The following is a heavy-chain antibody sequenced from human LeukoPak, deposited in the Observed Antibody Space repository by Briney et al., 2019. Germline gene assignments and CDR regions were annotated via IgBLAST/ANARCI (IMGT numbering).Heavy chain of an antibody. D-gene: IGHD5-18*01. J-gene: IGHJ4*02. V-gene: IGHV4-34*01. Sequence: PETLSLTCAVYGGSFSGYYWSWIRQPPGKGLEWIGEINHSGSTNYNPSLKSRVTISVDTSKNQFSLKLSSVTAADTAVYYCARGRYSYGYRGYYFDYWGQGTLVTVSS. CDR1: GGSFSGYY. CDR3: ARGRYSYGYRGYYFDY. CDR2: INHSGST.